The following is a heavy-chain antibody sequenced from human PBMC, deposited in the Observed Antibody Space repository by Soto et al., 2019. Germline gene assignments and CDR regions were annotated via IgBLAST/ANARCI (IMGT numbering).Heavy chain of an antibody. CDR3: ARVGPMTTGRNHWFDP. D-gene: IGHD4-4*01. V-gene: IGHV1-69*01. CDR2: IIPIFGTA. J-gene: IGHJ5*02. Sequence: QVQLVQSGAEVKKPGSSVKVSCKASGGTFSSYAISWVRQAPGQGLEWMGGIIPIFGTANYAQKFQGRVTITADEYTSTAYMELSSLRSEDTAVYYCARVGPMTTGRNHWFDPWSQGTLVTVSS. CDR1: GGTFSSYA.